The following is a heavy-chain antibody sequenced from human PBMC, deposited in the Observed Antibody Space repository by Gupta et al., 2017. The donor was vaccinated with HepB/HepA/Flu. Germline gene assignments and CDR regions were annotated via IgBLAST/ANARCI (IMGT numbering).Heavy chain of an antibody. CDR1: GFTVISYW. D-gene: IGHD3-10*01. CDR3: ARVLSRGWFDP. J-gene: IGHJ5*02. Sequence: EVDLVESGGGLVQPGGSLRLSCAASGFTVISYWMSWGRQAPGKGLGWVASIKQDGGDKYYVDSVKGRFIIARDNAMDSVYLQMNSLRVDDTGVYYCARVLSRGWFDPWGQGTRVTVFS. CDR2: IKQDGGDK. V-gene: IGHV3-7*01.